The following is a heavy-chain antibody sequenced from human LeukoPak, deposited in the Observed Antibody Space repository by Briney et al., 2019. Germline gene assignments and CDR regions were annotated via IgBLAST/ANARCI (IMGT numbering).Heavy chain of an antibody. CDR1: GGSISSSIYY. Sequence: ASETLSLTCTVSGGSISSSIYYWGWIRQPPGKGLEWIGSIYYSGSTFYNPSLKSRVTISVDTSKNQFSLKLSSVTAADTAVYYCARHVTGGARPLDYWGQGTLVTVSS. V-gene: IGHV4-39*01. CDR3: ARHVTGGARPLDY. D-gene: IGHD6-6*01. CDR2: IYYSGST. J-gene: IGHJ4*02.